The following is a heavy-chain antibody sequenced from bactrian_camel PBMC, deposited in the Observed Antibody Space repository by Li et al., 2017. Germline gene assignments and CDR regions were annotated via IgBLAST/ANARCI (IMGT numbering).Heavy chain of an antibody. CDR3: AASPLGWVATLAEADFGY. D-gene: IGHD5*01. J-gene: IGHJ6*01. CDR1: RYLYSIFC. CDR2: IALNGSDT. Sequence: VQLVESGGGSVEAGGSLRLSCQASRYLYSIFCMAWFRQAPGKEREGIAVIALNGSDTYADSVKGRFIISQDNAKNALYLQMNSLKPEDTARYYCAASPLGWVATLAEADFGYWGQGTQVTVS. V-gene: IGHV3S6*01.